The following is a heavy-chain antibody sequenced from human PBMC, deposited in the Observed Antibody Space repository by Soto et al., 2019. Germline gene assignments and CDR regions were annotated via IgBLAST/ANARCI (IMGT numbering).Heavy chain of an antibody. CDR3: ARSHSPGRPDAFDI. CDR2: IYSGGST. J-gene: IGHJ3*02. Sequence: PGGSLRLSCAASGFTVSSNYMSWVRQAPGKGLEWVSVIYSGGSTYYADSVKGRFTISRDKSKNTLYLQMNSLRAEDTAVYYCARSHSPGRPDAFDIWGQGTMVTFSS. CDR1: GFTVSSNY. V-gene: IGHV3-53*01.